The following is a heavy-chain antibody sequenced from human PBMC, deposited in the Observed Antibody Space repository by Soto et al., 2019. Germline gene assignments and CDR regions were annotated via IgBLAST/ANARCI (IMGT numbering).Heavy chain of an antibody. CDR3: AREGLELRSYFDY. Sequence: GGSLRLSCAASGFTFSSYAMHWVRQAPGKGLEWVAVISYDGSNKYYADSVKGRFTISRDNSKNTLYLQMNSLRAEDTAVYYCAREGLELRSYFDYWGQGTLVTVSS. J-gene: IGHJ4*02. CDR2: ISYDGSNK. V-gene: IGHV3-30*04. CDR1: GFTFSSYA. D-gene: IGHD1-7*01.